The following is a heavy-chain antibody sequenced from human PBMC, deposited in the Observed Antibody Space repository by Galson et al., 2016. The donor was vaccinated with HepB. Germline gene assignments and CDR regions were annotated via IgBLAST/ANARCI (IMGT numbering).Heavy chain of an antibody. Sequence: SVKVSCKASGYSFTDNYLHWIRQAPGQGLEWMGWINPDDGGTKYAQRLEGRVTLTGDTSITTAYMELKGLRSDDTAVYYCAREVGNTSSWGTFDIWGQGTMVTVSA. J-gene: IGHJ3*02. V-gene: IGHV1-2*02. CDR3: AREVGNTSSWGTFDI. D-gene: IGHD6-13*01. CDR1: GYSFTDNY. CDR2: INPDDGGT.